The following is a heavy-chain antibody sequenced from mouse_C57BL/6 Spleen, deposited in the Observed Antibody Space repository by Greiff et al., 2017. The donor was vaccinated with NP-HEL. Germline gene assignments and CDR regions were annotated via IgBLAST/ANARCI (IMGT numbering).Heavy chain of an antibody. Sequence: VQLQQSGAELVRPGASVKLSCTASGFNIKDDYMHWVKQRPEQGLEWIGWIDPENGDTEYASKFQGKATITADTSSNTAYLQLSSLTSEDTAVYYCTTKDGSSFAYWGQGTLVTVSA. CDR2: IDPENGDT. J-gene: IGHJ3*01. CDR1: GFNIKDDY. V-gene: IGHV14-4*01. D-gene: IGHD2-3*01. CDR3: TTKDGSSFAY.